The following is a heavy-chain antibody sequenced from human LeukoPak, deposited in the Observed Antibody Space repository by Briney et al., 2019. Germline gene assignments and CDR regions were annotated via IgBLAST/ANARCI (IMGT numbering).Heavy chain of an antibody. CDR2: VSDTGNT. Sequence: GGSLRLSCAASGFTLSSYAMSWVRQAPGKGLEWVSAVSDTGNTYHADSVKGRFTISRDSSKNTLFLQMNRLRPEDAAVYYCAKAPVTTCRGAFCYPFDYWGLGTLVTVSS. CDR3: AKAPVTTCRGAFCYPFDY. CDR1: GFTLSSYA. J-gene: IGHJ4*02. V-gene: IGHV3-23*01. D-gene: IGHD2-15*01.